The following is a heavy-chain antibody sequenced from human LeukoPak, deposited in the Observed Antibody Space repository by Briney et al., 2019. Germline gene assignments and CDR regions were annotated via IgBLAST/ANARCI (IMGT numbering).Heavy chain of an antibody. Sequence: ASVKVSCTAPGGTFSSYAISWVRQAPGQGLEWMGGIIPIFGTANYAQKFQGRVTITADESTSTAYMELSSLRSEDTAVYYCARDGDYYGSGSYYLDYWGQGTLVTVSS. CDR2: IIPIFGTA. J-gene: IGHJ4*02. CDR1: GGTFSSYA. V-gene: IGHV1-69*13. CDR3: ARDGDYYGSGSYYLDY. D-gene: IGHD3-10*01.